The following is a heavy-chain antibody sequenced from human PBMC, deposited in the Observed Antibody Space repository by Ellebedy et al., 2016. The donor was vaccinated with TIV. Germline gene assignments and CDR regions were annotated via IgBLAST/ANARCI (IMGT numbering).Heavy chain of an antibody. J-gene: IGHJ4*02. Sequence: GESLKISCVASGFTFRSYAMNWVRQAPGKGLEWVSAISGSGGSTYYADSVKGRFTISRDNSKNTVYLQLNSLRAEDTAVYYCAKPDYGGNYFDYWGQGTLVTVSS. CDR3: AKPDYGGNYFDY. V-gene: IGHV3-23*01. CDR2: ISGSGGST. D-gene: IGHD4-23*01. CDR1: GFTFRSYA.